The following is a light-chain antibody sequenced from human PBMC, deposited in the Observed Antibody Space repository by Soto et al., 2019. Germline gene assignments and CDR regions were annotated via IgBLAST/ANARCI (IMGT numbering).Light chain of an antibody. J-gene: IGKJ1*01. CDR2: GAS. CDR3: QHYGSSPQT. CDR1: QSLRSS. Sequence: ETMMTQSPDTLSVSLGERATLSCRASQSLRSSLAWYQQKPGQAPRLLIYGASSRATGIPDRFSGRDSGTDFTLTISRLEPEDFAVYFCQHYGSSPQTFGQGTKVDIK. V-gene: IGKV3-20*01.